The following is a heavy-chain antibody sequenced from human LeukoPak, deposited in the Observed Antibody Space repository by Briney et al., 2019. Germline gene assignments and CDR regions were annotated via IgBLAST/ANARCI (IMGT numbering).Heavy chain of an antibody. V-gene: IGHV4-39*02. CDR2: ISYSGNT. CDR3: MSLTTYAEAAGESGY. Sequence: PSETLSLTCTVSGGSISSSSYYWGWVRQPPGKGLEWIGSISYSGNTHYNPSLKSPVTIYVDTSKNHFSLRLSSVTAADTAVYYCMSLTTYAEAAGESGYWGQGTLVTVSS. CDR1: GGSISSSSYY. D-gene: IGHD6-13*01. J-gene: IGHJ4*02.